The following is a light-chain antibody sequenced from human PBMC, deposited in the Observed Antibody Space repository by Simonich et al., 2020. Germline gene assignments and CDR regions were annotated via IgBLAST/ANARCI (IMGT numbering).Light chain of an antibody. Sequence: NFMLTQPHSVSESPGKTVTISCTRSSGSIASNYVQWYQQRPGSAPTTGIYEENQRPSGVPDRFSGSIDSSSNSASLTISGLKTEDEADYYCQSYDSSNQVFGGGTKLTVL. CDR2: EEN. CDR1: SGSIASNY. V-gene: IGLV6-57*03. J-gene: IGLJ3*02. CDR3: QSYDSSNQV.